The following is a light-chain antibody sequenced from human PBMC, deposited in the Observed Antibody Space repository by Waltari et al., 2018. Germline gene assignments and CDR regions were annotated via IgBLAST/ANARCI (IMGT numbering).Light chain of an antibody. CDR3: QTGGHGTWV. J-gene: IGLJ3*02. V-gene: IGLV4-69*01. CDR1: RRRSTNV. Sequence: QLVLTQPPSPSAPLGSPVKLTSTLSRRRSTNVIAWLETRPGKGPRFVMKVNSDGSHSKGGEIPDRFSGSSSGAERYLTISSLQSEDEADYYCQTGGHGTWVFGGGTKLTVL. CDR2: VNSDGSH.